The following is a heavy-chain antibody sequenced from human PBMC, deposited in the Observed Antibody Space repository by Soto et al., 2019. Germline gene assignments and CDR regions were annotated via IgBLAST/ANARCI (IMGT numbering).Heavy chain of an antibody. CDR3: ERRSSPSQYDYYYYYGMDV. Sequence: QVQLVQSGAEVKKPGSSVKVSCKASGGTFSSYAISWVRQAPGQGLEWMGGIIPIFGTANYAQKFQGRVTITADESTSTAYMELSSLRSEDTDEYYCERRSSPSQYDYYYYYGMDVCGQGTTVTVSS. V-gene: IGHV1-69*01. CDR1: GGTFSSYA. CDR2: IIPIFGTA. J-gene: IGHJ6*02. D-gene: IGHD2-2*01.